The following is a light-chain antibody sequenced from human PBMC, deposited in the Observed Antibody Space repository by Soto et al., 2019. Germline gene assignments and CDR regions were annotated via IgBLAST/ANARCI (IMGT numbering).Light chain of an antibody. V-gene: IGKV1-6*01. Sequence: AIQMTQSPSSLSASVGDRVTITCRASQDVSNDLCWYQQKPGKAPNLLIYAASTLQSGVPSRFSRSGSGTDFTLTISSLQPEDSASYYCLQDHEYLTFGGGTRVEIK. CDR1: QDVSND. J-gene: IGKJ4*01. CDR3: LQDHEYLT. CDR2: AAS.